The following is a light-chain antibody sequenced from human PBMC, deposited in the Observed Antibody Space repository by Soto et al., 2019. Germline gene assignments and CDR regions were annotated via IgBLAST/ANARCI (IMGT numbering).Light chain of an antibody. CDR3: GSWDNSLSSYV. V-gene: IGLV1-51*01. Sequence: QSVLAQPPSVSATPGQKATISCSGSGSNLGRNYVSWYQQLPGTAPKLLIYDNVYRFSGIPDRFSGSKSGTSATLGITGLQTGDEGDYYCGSWDNSLSSYVFGTGTKVTVL. CDR1: GSNLGRNY. CDR2: DNV. J-gene: IGLJ1*01.